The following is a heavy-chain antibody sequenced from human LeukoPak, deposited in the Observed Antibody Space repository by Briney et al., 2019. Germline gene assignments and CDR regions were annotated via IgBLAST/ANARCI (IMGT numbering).Heavy chain of an antibody. CDR3: ARVAAGYSINYFDY. CDR1: EFAFSTYN. V-gene: IGHV3-48*02. D-gene: IGHD4-23*01. J-gene: IGHJ4*02. CDR2: ISTGSSTT. Sequence: GGSLRLSCAASEFAFSTYNMNWVRQAPGKGLEWVSYISTGSSTTYYADSVKGRFTISRDNVENSLYLQMNSLRDEDTAVYYCARVAAGYSINYFDYWGQGTLVTVSS.